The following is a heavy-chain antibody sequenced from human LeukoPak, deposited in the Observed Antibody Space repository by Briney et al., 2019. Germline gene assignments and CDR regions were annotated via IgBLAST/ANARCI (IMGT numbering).Heavy chain of an antibody. J-gene: IGHJ4*02. V-gene: IGHV4-59*01. CDR2: IYYSGST. Sequence: SETPSLTCTVSGGSISSYYWSWIRQPPGKGLEWIGYIYYSGSTNYNPSLKSRVTISVDTSKNQFSLKLSSVTAADTAVYYCARGEYSSSWYSTYYFDYWGQGTLVTVSS. D-gene: IGHD6-13*01. CDR3: ARGEYSSSWYSTYYFDY. CDR1: GGSISSYY.